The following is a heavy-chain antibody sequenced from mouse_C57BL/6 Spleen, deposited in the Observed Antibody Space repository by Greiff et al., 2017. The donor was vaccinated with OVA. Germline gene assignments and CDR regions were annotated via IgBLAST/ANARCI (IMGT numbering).Heavy chain of an antibody. Sequence: VQLQQSGAELVRPGASVKLSCKASGYTFTDYYINWVKQRPGQGLEWIARIYPGSGNTYYNEKFKGKATLTAEKSSSTAYMQLSSLTSEDSAVYFCARWDYEGFAYWGQGTLVTVSA. CDR3: ARWDYEGFAY. J-gene: IGHJ3*01. D-gene: IGHD1-1*01. CDR2: IYPGSGNT. CDR1: GYTFTDYY. V-gene: IGHV1-76*01.